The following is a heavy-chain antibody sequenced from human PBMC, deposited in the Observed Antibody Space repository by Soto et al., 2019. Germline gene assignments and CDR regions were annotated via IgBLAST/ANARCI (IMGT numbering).Heavy chain of an antibody. CDR3: GGGLRSSLGLWWFGR. V-gene: IGHV4-59*12. CDR2: IYYSGST. CDR1: GGSISSYY. J-gene: IGHJ5*02. D-gene: IGHD6-13*01. Sequence: SETLSLTCTVSGGSISSYYWRWIRQPPGKGLEWIGYIYYSGSTNYNPSLKSRVTISVDTSKNQFSLKLSSVTAAHTAAYYCGGGLRSSLGLWWFGRWGQGPLGTVCS.